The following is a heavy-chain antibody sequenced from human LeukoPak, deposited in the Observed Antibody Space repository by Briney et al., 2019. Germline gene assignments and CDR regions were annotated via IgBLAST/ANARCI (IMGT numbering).Heavy chain of an antibody. Sequence: ASVKVSCKASGYTFTGYYMHWVRQAPGQGLEWMGWINPNSGGTNYAQKFQGRVTMTRDTSISTAYMELSRLRSDDTAVYYRASNPNYDILTGWVYWGQGTLVTVSS. CDR3: ASNPNYDILTGWVY. V-gene: IGHV1-2*02. D-gene: IGHD3-9*01. CDR1: GYTFTGYY. CDR2: INPNSGGT. J-gene: IGHJ4*02.